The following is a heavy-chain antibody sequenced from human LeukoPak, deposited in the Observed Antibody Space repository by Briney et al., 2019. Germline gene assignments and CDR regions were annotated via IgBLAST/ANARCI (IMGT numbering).Heavy chain of an antibody. D-gene: IGHD5-12*01. J-gene: IGHJ4*02. CDR2: IYTSGST. Sequence: SETLSLTCTVSGGSISSGSYYWSWIRQPAGKGLEWIGRIYTSGSTNYNPSLKSRVTISVDTSKNQFSLKLSSVTAADTAVYYCARAFSGYDLPSSFFDYWGQGTLVTVSS. CDR1: GGSISSGSYY. CDR3: ARAFSGYDLPSSFFDY. V-gene: IGHV4-61*02.